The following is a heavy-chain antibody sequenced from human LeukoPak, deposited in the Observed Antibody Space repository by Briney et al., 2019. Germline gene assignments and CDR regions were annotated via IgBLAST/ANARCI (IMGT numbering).Heavy chain of an antibody. CDR2: INPSGGST. J-gene: IGHJ4*02. Sequence: GASAKVSCKASGYTFTSYYMHWVRQAPGQGLEWMGIINPSGGSTSYAQKFQGRVTMTRDTSTSTVYMELSSLRSEDTAVYYCARDQAPWELLFYFDYWGQGTLVTVSS. CDR1: GYTFTSYY. CDR3: ARDQAPWELLFYFDY. D-gene: IGHD1-26*01. V-gene: IGHV1-46*01.